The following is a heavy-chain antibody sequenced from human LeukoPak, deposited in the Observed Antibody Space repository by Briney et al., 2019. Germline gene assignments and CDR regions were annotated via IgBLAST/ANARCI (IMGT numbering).Heavy chain of an antibody. Sequence: GGSLRLSCAASGFTFDDYAMHWVRQAPGKGLEWVSGISWNSGSIGYADSVKGRFTISRDNAKNSLFLQMDSLSAEDTAVYYCVRLGVLIGDYWGPGTLVSVSS. J-gene: IGHJ4*02. CDR2: ISWNSGSI. D-gene: IGHD1-26*01. CDR3: VRLGVLIGDY. CDR1: GFTFDDYA. V-gene: IGHV3-9*01.